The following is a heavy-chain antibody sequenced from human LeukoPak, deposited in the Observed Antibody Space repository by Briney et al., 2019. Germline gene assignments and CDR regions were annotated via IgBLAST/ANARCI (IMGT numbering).Heavy chain of an antibody. Sequence: SETLTLTYTVYGGSNSSYYWSWIRQPPGKGLEWIGYIYYSGSTNYNPSLKSRVTISVDTSKNQFSLKLSSVTAADTAVYYCARDLTRVFRGVLVHRFDPWGQGTLVTVSS. V-gene: IGHV4-59*01. D-gene: IGHD3-10*01. CDR3: ARDLTRVFRGVLVHRFDP. CDR2: IYYSGST. J-gene: IGHJ5*02. CDR1: GGSNSSYY.